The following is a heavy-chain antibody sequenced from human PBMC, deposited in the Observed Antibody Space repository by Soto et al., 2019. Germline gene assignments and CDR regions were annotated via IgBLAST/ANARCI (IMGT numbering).Heavy chain of an antibody. V-gene: IGHV3-21*01. CDR1: CFTFTSYS. Sequence: SVRLSCAASCFTFTSYSMNWVRQAPGKGLEWVSSISSTTNYIYYADSMKGRFTVSRDNAKNSVYLEMNSLSAEDTAVYYCARESEDLTSNFDYWGQGTLVTVSS. CDR2: ISSTTNYI. J-gene: IGHJ4*02. CDR3: ARESEDLTSNFDY.